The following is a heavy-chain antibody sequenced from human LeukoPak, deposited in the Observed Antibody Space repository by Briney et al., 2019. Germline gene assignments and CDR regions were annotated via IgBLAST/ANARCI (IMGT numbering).Heavy chain of an antibody. V-gene: IGHV3-48*01. Sequence: GGSLRLSCAASGFTFSSYSMNWVRQAPGKGLEWVSYISSSSSTIYYADSVKGRFTISRDNAKNSLYPQMNSLRAEDTAVYYCARDEMATTLDYWGQGTLVTVSS. D-gene: IGHD5-24*01. CDR2: ISSSSSTI. CDR3: ARDEMATTLDY. J-gene: IGHJ4*02. CDR1: GFTFSSYS.